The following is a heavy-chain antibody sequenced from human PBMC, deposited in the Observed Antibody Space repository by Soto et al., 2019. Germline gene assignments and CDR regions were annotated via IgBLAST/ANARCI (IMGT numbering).Heavy chain of an antibody. CDR2: ISDSGGDT. D-gene: IGHD4-17*01. V-gene: IGHV3-48*02. Sequence: PGGSLRLSCVASGFSFRSFGMNWVRQAPERGLEWLSYISDSGGDTFYADSVQGRFTISRDNARNSLCLQVTSLRDEDTAVYYCARAAPYGYDYWGQGTLVTVSS. CDR3: ARAAPYGYDY. CDR1: GFSFRSFG. J-gene: IGHJ4*02.